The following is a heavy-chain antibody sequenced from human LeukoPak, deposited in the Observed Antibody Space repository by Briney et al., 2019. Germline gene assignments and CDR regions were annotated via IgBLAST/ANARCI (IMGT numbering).Heavy chain of an antibody. CDR2: ISSSSSYI. J-gene: IGHJ3*02. V-gene: IGHV3-21*01. D-gene: IGHD2-15*01. CDR3: ARSACSGGTCYSRGVFDI. CDR1: GFTFSSYN. Sequence: GGSLRLSCAASGFTFSSYNMNWVRQAPGKGLEWVSSISSSSSYIYYADSVKGRFTISRDNAKNSLYLQMNSLRAEDTAVYYCARSACSGGTCYSRGVFDIWGQGTMVTVSS.